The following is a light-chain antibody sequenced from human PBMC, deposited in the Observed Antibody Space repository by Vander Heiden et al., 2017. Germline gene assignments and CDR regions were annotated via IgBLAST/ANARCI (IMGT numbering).Light chain of an antibody. CDR3: CSYTTSINYV. Sequence: QSALTQPASVSGSPGQSITLSCTGTSSDIGAYNLVSWYQQPPGKAPKLLIYDVTKRPAGVPHRFSGSKSGNTASLTISGLQPEDEADYYCCSYTTSINYVFGAGTKLTVL. J-gene: IGLJ1*01. V-gene: IGLV2-14*03. CDR2: DVT. CDR1: SSDIGAYNL.